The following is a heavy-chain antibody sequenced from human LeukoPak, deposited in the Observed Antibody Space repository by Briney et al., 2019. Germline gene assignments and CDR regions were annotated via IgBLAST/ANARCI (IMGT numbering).Heavy chain of an antibody. CDR1: GFTFTNYA. J-gene: IGHJ4*02. CDR2: ISGSGGST. V-gene: IGHV3-23*01. Sequence: GGSRRLSCAASGFTFTNYAMTWVGQAPGTGLEWVSAISGSGGSTYYADSVKGRFTISRDNSKNTLYLQMNSLRAEDTALYYCAKGTKAYCSNGSCYYFDYWGQGTLVTVSS. D-gene: IGHD2-15*01. CDR3: AKGTKAYCSNGSCYYFDY.